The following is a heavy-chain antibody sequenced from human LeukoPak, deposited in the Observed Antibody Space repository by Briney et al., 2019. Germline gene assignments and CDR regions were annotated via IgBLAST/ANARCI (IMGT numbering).Heavy chain of an antibody. D-gene: IGHD3-22*01. CDR2: IWYDGSNK. V-gene: IGHV3-33*01. J-gene: IGHJ4*02. CDR3: ARDDRSGYYFDY. CDR1: GFTFSSYG. Sequence: GGSLRLSCAASGFTFSSYGMHWVRQAPGKGLEWVAVIWYDGSNKYYADSVKGRSTISRDNSKNTLYLQMNSLRAEDTAVYYCARDDRSGYYFDYWGQGTLVTVSS.